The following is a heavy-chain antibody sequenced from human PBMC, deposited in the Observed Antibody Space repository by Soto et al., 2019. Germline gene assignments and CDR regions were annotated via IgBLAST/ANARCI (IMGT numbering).Heavy chain of an antibody. J-gene: IGHJ4*02. V-gene: IGHV3-33*01. Sequence: QVQLVESGGGVVQPGRSLRLSCAASGFTFSSYGMHWVRQAPGKGLEWVAVIWYDGSNKYYADSVKGRFTISRDNSKNALYLQMNSLRAEDTAVYYCARDEGGWDYWGQGTLVTVSS. CDR2: IWYDGSNK. CDR1: GFTFSSYG. D-gene: IGHD6-19*01. CDR3: ARDEGGWDY.